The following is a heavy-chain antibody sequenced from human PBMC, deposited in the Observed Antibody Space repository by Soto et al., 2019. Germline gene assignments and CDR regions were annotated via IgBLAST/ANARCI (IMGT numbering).Heavy chain of an antibody. CDR3: ARVASDY. CDR2: ISYDGSNK. CDR1: GFTFSSYA. J-gene: IGHJ4*02. V-gene: IGHV3-30-3*01. Sequence: GGSLRLSCAASGFTFSSYAMHWVRQAPGKGLEWVAVISYDGSNKYYADSVKGRFTISRDNSKNTLYLQMNSLRAEDTAVYYCARVASDYWGQGTLVTVSS.